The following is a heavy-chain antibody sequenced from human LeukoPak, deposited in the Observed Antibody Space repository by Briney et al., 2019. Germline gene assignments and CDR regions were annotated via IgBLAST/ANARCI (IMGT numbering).Heavy chain of an antibody. D-gene: IGHD3-16*01. CDR1: GFTFSDYY. Sequence: PGGSLRLSCAASGFTFSDYYMSWIRQAPGKGQEWVSYISSSSSYTNYADSVKGRFTISRDNAKNSLYLQMNSLRAEDTAVYYCARLIIVATNFDYWGQGTLVTVSS. J-gene: IGHJ4*02. V-gene: IGHV3-11*06. CDR3: ARLIIVATNFDY. CDR2: ISSSSSYT.